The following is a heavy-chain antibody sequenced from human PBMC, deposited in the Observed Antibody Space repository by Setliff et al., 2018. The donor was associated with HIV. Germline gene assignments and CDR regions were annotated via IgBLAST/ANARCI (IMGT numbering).Heavy chain of an antibody. Sequence: SETLSLTCPVSGGSIRSIDYFWGWIRQPPGKGLEWLGNIGNIYYGGTTYYNPSLKCRITISVFTSSQQLSLTLTSVTPADTAVYYCARLRAAGTVHYFDPWGQGTQGTVSS. V-gene: IGHV4-39*01. CDR2: IYYGGTT. D-gene: IGHD6-13*01. CDR1: GGSIRSIDYF. CDR3: ARLRAAGTVHYFDP. J-gene: IGHJ5*02.